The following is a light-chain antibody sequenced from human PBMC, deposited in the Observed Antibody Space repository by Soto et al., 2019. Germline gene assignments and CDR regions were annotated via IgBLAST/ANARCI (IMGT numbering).Light chain of an antibody. V-gene: IGKV1-5*03. Sequence: DIQMTQSPSTLSASAGDRVTITCRASQSISTWLAWYQRKPGKAPKLLISKASNLESGVPLRFSGSGSGTEFTLPISSLQPDDFASYYCQQYNSYPLTFGQGTKVEIK. CDR1: QSISTW. J-gene: IGKJ1*01. CDR3: QQYNSYPLT. CDR2: KAS.